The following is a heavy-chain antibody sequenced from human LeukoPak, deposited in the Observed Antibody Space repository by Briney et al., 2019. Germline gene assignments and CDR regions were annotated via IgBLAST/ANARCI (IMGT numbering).Heavy chain of an antibody. Sequence: GGSLRLSCAASGFTFSSYSMNWVRQAPGKGLEWVSYISSSGSTTHYADSVKGRFTISRDNAKNSLYLQMNSLRAEDTAMYYCAIPPLSGTGSLRPLAGVDVWGQGTTVTVSS. CDR3: AIPPLSGTGSLRPLAGVDV. J-gene: IGHJ6*02. CDR2: ISSSGSTT. CDR1: GFTFSSYS. V-gene: IGHV3-48*04. D-gene: IGHD3-10*01.